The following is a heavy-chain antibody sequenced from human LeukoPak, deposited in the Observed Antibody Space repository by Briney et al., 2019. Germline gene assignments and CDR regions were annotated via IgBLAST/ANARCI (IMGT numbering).Heavy chain of an antibody. Sequence: SQTLSLTCAISGDSVSSNSVTWNWIRQSPSRGLEWLGRTYYRSTWYNDYAVSVRGRITVNPDTSKNQFSLHLNSVTPEDTAVYYCASSIAAAGPFDYWGQGTLVTVSS. V-gene: IGHV6-1*01. D-gene: IGHD6-13*01. CDR2: TYYRSTWYN. CDR3: ASSIAAAGPFDY. CDR1: GDSVSSNSVT. J-gene: IGHJ4*02.